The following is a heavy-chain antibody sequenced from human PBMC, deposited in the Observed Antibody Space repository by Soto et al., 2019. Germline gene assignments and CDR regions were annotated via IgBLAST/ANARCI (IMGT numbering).Heavy chain of an antibody. CDR1: GGSVSSDSYY. V-gene: IGHV4-61*01. D-gene: IGHD4-17*01. CDR2: IYYSGST. Sequence: QVQLQESGPGLVKPSETLSLTCTVSGGSVSSDSYYWSRIRQPPGKGLEWIGYIYYSGSTRYNPSLKRRVTISLDTSKNQFSLKLSSVTAADTAVYYCAREVDYGENWFDPWGQGTLVTVSS. CDR3: AREVDYGENWFDP. J-gene: IGHJ5*02.